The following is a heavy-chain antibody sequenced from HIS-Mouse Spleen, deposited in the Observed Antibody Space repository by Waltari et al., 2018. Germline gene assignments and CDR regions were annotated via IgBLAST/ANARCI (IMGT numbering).Heavy chain of an antibody. CDR2: ISYDGSNK. CDR1: GLPFSSYA. J-gene: IGHJ3*02. CDR3: ARGAVAGDAFDI. D-gene: IGHD6-19*01. V-gene: IGHV3-30*04. Sequence: QVQLVESGGGVVQPGRSLRLSCAASGLPFSSYAMPWVHQAPGKGLEWVAVISYDGSNKYYADSVKGRFTISRDNSKNTLYLQMNSLRAEDTAVYYCARGAVAGDAFDIWGQGTMVTVSS.